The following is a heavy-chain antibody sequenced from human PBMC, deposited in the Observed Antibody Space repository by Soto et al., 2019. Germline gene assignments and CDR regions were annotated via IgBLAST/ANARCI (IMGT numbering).Heavy chain of an antibody. D-gene: IGHD5-12*01. Sequence: QVQLVQSGAEVKKPGSSVKVSCKASGGTFSSYAISWVRQAPGQGLEWMGGIIPIFGTANYAQKFQGRVTITAVESTSTDYMELSSLRSVDTAVYYCARALYGYNYVGGYFDLWGRGTLVTVSS. CDR3: ARALYGYNYVGGYFDL. J-gene: IGHJ2*01. CDR1: GGTFSSYA. CDR2: IIPIFGTA. V-gene: IGHV1-69*12.